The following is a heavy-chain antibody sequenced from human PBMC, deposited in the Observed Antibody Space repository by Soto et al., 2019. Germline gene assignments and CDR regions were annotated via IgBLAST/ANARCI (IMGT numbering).Heavy chain of an antibody. Sequence: QVQLVQSGAEVKKPGSSVKVSCKASGGTFSSYAISWVRQAPGQGLEWMGEIIPIFGTANYAQKFQGRVTITADDSTSTAYMELSSLRSKDTAVYYCARDRGPSSGYYPYWFDPWGEGTLVTVSS. CDR3: ARDRGPSSGYYPYWFDP. V-gene: IGHV1-69*12. D-gene: IGHD3-22*01. CDR1: GGTFSSYA. J-gene: IGHJ5*02. CDR2: IIPIFGTA.